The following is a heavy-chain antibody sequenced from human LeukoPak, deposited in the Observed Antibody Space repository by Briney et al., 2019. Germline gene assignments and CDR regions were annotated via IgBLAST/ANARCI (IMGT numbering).Heavy chain of an antibody. CDR3: ARIFDRDV. V-gene: IGHV4-4*07. Sequence: SETLSLTCSISGGSIFTYYWSWVRQPAGKGLEWIGRIHTGGSTNYSPSLKSRVTMSPDTSKNQFSLKLASVTAADTAVYYCARIFDRDVWGQGTLVTVSS. J-gene: IGHJ3*01. CDR1: GGSIFTYY. CDR2: IHTGGST. D-gene: IGHD3-22*01.